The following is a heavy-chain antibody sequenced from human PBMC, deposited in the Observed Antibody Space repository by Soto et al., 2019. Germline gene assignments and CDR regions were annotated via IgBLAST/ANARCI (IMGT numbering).Heavy chain of an antibody. D-gene: IGHD4-17*01. V-gene: IGHV4-59*01. CDR2: MYYSGSP. Sequence: QVQLQESGPGLVKPSETLSLTCSVSGGSIRGYYWGWIRQPPGKGLEWIGYMYYSGSPSYNPSLKSRVIMSVDKSKHQFSLELNSVTAADTAVYYCARCLSIKTVTGGEYFDYWGQGTLVTVSS. CDR3: ARCLSIKTVTGGEYFDY. J-gene: IGHJ4*02. CDR1: GGSIRGYY.